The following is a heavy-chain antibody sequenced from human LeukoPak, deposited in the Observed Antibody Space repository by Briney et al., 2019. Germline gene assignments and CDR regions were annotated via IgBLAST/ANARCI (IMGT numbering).Heavy chain of an antibody. Sequence: GGSRRPSCAASGFTFSSYAMNWVRQAPGKGLEWVSAISGSGGSTYYADSVKGRFTISRDNSKNTLYLQMNSLRAEDTAVYYCAKDYGDYAFDYWGQGTLVTVSP. CDR2: ISGSGGST. D-gene: IGHD4-17*01. J-gene: IGHJ4*02. CDR1: GFTFSSYA. CDR3: AKDYGDYAFDY. V-gene: IGHV3-23*01.